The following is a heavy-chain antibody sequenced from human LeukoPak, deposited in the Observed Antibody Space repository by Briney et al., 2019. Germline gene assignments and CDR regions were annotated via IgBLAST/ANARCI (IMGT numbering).Heavy chain of an antibody. CDR1: GFTFSSYS. D-gene: IGHD5-12*01. CDR3: ARASIKWLRSSFDS. J-gene: IGHJ4*02. Sequence: GGSLRLSCAASGFTFSSYSMNWVRQAPGKGLEWVSLITSSSSYMSYADSVKGRFTISRDNAKNSLYLQMNSPRAEDTAVYYCARASIKWLRSSFDSWGQGTLVTVSS. V-gene: IGHV3-21*01. CDR2: ITSSSSYM.